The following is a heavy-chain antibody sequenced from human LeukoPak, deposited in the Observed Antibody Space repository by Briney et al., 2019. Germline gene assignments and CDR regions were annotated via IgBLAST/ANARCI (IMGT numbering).Heavy chain of an antibody. CDR3: ARDENALYDFWSGYYGY. D-gene: IGHD3-3*01. CDR1: GFNFNNAW. J-gene: IGHJ4*02. V-gene: IGHV3-15*07. Sequence: GGSLRLSCTTSGFNFNNAWMNWVRQAPGKGLEWVGRIKSRTDGGTTVYSAPVKGRFTISRDDSKSTLYLQMNSLKIEDTAVYYCARDENALYDFWSGYYGYWGQGTLVTVSS. CDR2: IKSRTDGGTT.